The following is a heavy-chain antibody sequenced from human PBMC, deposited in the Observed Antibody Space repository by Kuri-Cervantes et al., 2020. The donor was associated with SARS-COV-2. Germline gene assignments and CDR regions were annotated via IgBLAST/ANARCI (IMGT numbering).Heavy chain of an antibody. CDR3: AKGICSSTSCYTNYFDY. CDR2: ISSSSSYI. J-gene: IGHJ4*02. CDR1: GFTFSSYS. D-gene: IGHD2-2*01. Sequence: GESLKISCAASGFTFSSYSMNWVRQAPGKGLEWVSSISSSSSYIYYADSVKGRFTISRDNAKNSLYLQMNSLRAEDTALYYCAKGICSSTSCYTNYFDYWGQGTLVTVSS. V-gene: IGHV3-21*04.